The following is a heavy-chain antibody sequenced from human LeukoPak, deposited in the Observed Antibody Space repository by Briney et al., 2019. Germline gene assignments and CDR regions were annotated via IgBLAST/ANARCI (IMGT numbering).Heavy chain of an antibody. J-gene: IGHJ5*02. CDR2: IKRKADGGPT. CDR3: TTGGCIGGPCYSFGD. Sequence: KSGGSLRLSCAASGFTFTNAWVSWVRQAPGKGLEWVGRIKRKADGGPTDYDAHVKGRFTISRDDSKNILFLQMNSLKTEDTAIYYCTTGGCIGGPCYSFGDWGQGTLVTVSS. V-gene: IGHV3-15*01. D-gene: IGHD2-15*01. CDR1: GFTFTNAW.